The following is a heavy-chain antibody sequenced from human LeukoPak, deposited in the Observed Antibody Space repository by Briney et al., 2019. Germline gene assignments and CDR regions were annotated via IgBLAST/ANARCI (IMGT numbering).Heavy chain of an antibody. CDR2: IYHTGST. CDR1: GGSISSSNW. V-gene: IGHV4-4*02. D-gene: IGHD3-10*01. CDR3: ARDPLHYYGSGSYKNYGMDV. J-gene: IGHJ6*02. Sequence: SETLSLTCAVSGGSISSSNWWSWVRQPPGKGLEWIGEIYHTGSTNYNPSLKSRVTISVDKSKNQFSLKLSSVTAADTAVYYCARDPLHYYGSGSYKNYGMDVWGQGTTVTVSS.